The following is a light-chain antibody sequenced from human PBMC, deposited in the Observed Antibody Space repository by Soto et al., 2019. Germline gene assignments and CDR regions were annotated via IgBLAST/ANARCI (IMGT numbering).Light chain of an antibody. CDR3: QRSHSTPRT. CDR2: ATS. V-gene: IGKV1-39*01. CDR1: QSIAGY. Sequence: DIQMTQSPSSLSASVGDRVTITCRASQSIAGYLNWYQQKPGEAPKLLIYATSTLQSGVPSRFSGSGSGADYTLTISSLQPEDFATYSCQRSHSTPRTFGQGTKVDIK. J-gene: IGKJ1*01.